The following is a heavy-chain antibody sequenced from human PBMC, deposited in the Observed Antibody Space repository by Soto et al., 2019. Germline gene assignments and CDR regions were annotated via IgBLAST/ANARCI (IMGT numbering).Heavy chain of an antibody. J-gene: IGHJ6*02. CDR1: GFTFSSYG. CDR3: ARDQAVAGKGKGYYGMDV. V-gene: IGHV3-33*01. D-gene: IGHD6-19*01. CDR2: MWYDGSNK. Sequence: VGSLRLSCAASGFTFSSYGMHWVRQAPGKGLEWVAVMWYDGSNKYYADSVKGRFTISRDNSKNTLYLQMNSLRAEDTAVYYCARDQAVAGKGKGYYGMDVWGQGTTVTVSS.